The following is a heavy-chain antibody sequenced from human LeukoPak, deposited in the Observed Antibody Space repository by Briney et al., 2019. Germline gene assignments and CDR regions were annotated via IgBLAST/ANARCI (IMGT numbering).Heavy chain of an antibody. Sequence: PGGSLRLSCAASGFTVSNSLMGWVRQAPGTGLEWVSGIYAGGTTYYADSVQGRVTISRHNSENTLYLQMNSLRPDDTAVYYCARESSVSGWYIYWGQGTLVTVSS. J-gene: IGHJ4*02. CDR3: ARESSVSGWYIY. V-gene: IGHV3-53*04. CDR1: GFTVSNSL. D-gene: IGHD6-19*01. CDR2: IYAGGTT.